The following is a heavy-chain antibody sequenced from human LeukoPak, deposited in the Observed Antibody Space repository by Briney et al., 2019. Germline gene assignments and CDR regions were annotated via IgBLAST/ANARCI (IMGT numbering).Heavy chain of an antibody. V-gene: IGHV3-48*01. Sequence: PGGSLRLSCAASGFTFSSYSMTWVRQAPGKGLEWVSHISGGSSSVYYADSVKGRFTISRDNAKNSLYLQMSSLRAEDTAIYYCARGPSYFDSWGQGTLVTVSS. CDR1: GFTFSSYS. J-gene: IGHJ4*02. CDR2: ISGGSSSV. CDR3: ARGPSYFDS. D-gene: IGHD3-16*01.